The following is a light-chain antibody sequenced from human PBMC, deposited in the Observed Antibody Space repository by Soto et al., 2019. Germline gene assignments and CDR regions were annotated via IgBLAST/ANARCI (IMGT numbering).Light chain of an antibody. Sequence: IVLTQSPGTLSLSPGERATLSCRASQSVRSSYLAWYQQKPGQAPRLLIYAASSRAAGIPDRFSGSGSGTDFTLTISRLEPEDFAVYYCQQYGSSSWTFGQGTKVEIK. CDR3: QQYGSSSWT. CDR1: QSVRSSY. J-gene: IGKJ1*01. CDR2: AAS. V-gene: IGKV3-20*01.